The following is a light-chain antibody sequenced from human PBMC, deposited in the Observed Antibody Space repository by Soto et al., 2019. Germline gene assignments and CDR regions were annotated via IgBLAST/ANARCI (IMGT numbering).Light chain of an antibody. J-gene: IGKJ5*01. CDR2: GAS. Sequence: EIMLTQSPATLSLSPGERATLSCRASQSIRDNLAWYQQRPGQAPRLLICGASARATGIPARFSGSGSGTDFTLTISRLEPEDFAVYYCQKYGSSPTFGQGTRLEIK. CDR3: QKYGSSPT. CDR1: QSIRDN. V-gene: IGKV3-20*01.